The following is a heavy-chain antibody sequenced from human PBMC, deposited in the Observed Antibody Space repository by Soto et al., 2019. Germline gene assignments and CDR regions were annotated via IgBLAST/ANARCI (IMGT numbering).Heavy chain of an antibody. CDR3: AKSDGYNRKPFDY. V-gene: IGHV3-23*01. Sequence: EVQLLESGGGLVQPGGSLRLSCAASGFTFSSYAMSWVRQAPGKGLEWVSGISGSGGSTYYADSVKGRFTISRDNSKNTLYLQMNSLRAEDTAVYYCAKSDGYNRKPFDYWGQGTLVTVSS. D-gene: IGHD5-12*01. CDR2: ISGSGGST. J-gene: IGHJ4*02. CDR1: GFTFSSYA.